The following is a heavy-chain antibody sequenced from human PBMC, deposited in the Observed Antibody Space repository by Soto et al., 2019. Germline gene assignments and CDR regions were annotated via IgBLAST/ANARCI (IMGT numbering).Heavy chain of an antibody. J-gene: IGHJ6*03. V-gene: IGHV3-73*01. CDR2: IRSKANSYAT. CDR3: TGFTGPNYYYYYMDV. D-gene: IGHD4-4*01. CDR1: GFTFSGSA. Sequence: GGSLRLSCAASGFTFSGSAMHWVRQASGKGLEWVGRIRSKANSYATAYAASVKGRFTISRDDSKNTAYLQMNSLKTEDTAVYYCTGFTGPNYYYYYMDVWGKGTTVTVS.